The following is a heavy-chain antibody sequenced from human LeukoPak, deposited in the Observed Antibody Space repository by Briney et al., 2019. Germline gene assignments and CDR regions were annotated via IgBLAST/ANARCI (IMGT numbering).Heavy chain of an antibody. V-gene: IGHV3-15*01. D-gene: IGHD4-17*01. CDR2: IKNKADGGTT. CDR3: TTDPGDFPDY. CDR1: GLNFNNAW. J-gene: IGHJ4*02. Sequence: GGSLRLSCAASGLNFNNAWMSWVRQAPGKGLEWVGRIKNKADGGTTDYAAPVKGRFTISRDDSKNTLFLQMNSLKTEDTAMYYCTTDPGDFPDYWGLGTLVTVSS.